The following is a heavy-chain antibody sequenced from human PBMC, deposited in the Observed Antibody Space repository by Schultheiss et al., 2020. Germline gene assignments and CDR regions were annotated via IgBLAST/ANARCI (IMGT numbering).Heavy chain of an antibody. CDR3: ARDHLMVYAIPWFDP. Sequence: SETLSLTCAVSGGSISSGGYSWSWIRQPPGKGLEWIGYIYHSGSTYYNPSLKSRVTISVDTSKNQFSLKLSSVTAADTAVYYCARDHLMVYAIPWFDPWGQGTLVTVSS. V-gene: IGHV4-30-2*01. CDR2: IYHSGST. D-gene: IGHD2-8*01. J-gene: IGHJ5*02. CDR1: GGSISSGGYS.